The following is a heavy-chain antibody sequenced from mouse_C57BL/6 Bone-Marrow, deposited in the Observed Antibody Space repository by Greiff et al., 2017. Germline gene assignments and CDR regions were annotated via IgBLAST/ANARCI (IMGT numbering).Heavy chain of an antibody. Sequence: EVMLVESGGGLVKPGGSLKLSCAASGFTFSDYGMHWVRQAPEKGLEWVAYISSGSSTIYYAATVKGQFTISRDNDKNTLFLQITMLRSEDTAMYYCARNYHGSSSDYWGQGTTLTVSS. V-gene: IGHV5-17*01. CDR3: ARNYHGSSSDY. CDR1: GFTFSDYG. D-gene: IGHD1-1*01. CDR2: ISSGSSTI. J-gene: IGHJ2*01.